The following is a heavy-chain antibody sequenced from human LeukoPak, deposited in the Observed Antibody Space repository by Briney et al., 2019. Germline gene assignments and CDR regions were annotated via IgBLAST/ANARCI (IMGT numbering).Heavy chain of an antibody. D-gene: IGHD1-26*01. CDR3: ARSSSNYLDY. CDR2: ISSSSSYI. V-gene: IGHV3-21*01. J-gene: IGHJ4*02. Sequence: GGSLRLSCAASGFTFSSNSMNWVRRAPGKGLEWVSSISSSSSYIYYADSVKGRFTISRDNAKNSLYLQMNSLRAEDTAVYYRARSSSNYLDYWGQGTLVTVSS. CDR1: GFTFSSNS.